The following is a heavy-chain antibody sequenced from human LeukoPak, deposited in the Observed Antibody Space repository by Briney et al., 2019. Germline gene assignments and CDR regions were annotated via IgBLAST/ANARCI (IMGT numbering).Heavy chain of an antibody. CDR1: GASVSGSAYY. CDR2: INHSGST. V-gene: IGHV4-39*07. J-gene: IGHJ4*02. D-gene: IGHD1-14*01. CDR3: ARGRREPQITGPFDY. Sequence: SETLSLTCTVSGASVSGSAYYWGWIRQPPGKGLEWIGEINHSGSTNYNPSLKSRVTISVDTSKNQFSLKLSSVTAADTAVYYCARGRREPQITGPFDYWGQGTLVTVSS.